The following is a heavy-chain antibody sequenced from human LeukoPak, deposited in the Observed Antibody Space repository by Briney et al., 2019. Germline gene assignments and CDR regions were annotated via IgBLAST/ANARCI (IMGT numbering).Heavy chain of an antibody. V-gene: IGHV4-59*01. D-gene: IGHD5-18*01. J-gene: IGHJ4*02. CDR3: ARDQTNSYGIDY. CDR1: GDSISSYY. Sequence: SETLSLTCTVSGDSISSYYWSWIRQPPGKGLEWIGYIYYSGSTNYNPSLKSRVTISVDTSKNQFSLKLSSVTAADTAVYYCARDQTNSYGIDYWGLGTLVTVSS. CDR2: IYYSGST.